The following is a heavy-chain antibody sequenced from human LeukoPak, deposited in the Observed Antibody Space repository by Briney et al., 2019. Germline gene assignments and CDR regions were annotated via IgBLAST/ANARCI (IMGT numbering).Heavy chain of an antibody. V-gene: IGHV3-30*04. CDR2: ISYDGSNE. CDR3: TRWGSSGYFDY. J-gene: IGHJ4*02. CDR1: GFTFSSYV. Sequence: GGSLRLSCAASGFTFSSYVMHWVRQAPGKGLEWVAIISYDGSNEYYADSVKGRFTISRDNAKNTLYLQMNSLRAEDTAVYYCTRWGSSGYFDYWGQGTLVTVSS. D-gene: IGHD1-26*01.